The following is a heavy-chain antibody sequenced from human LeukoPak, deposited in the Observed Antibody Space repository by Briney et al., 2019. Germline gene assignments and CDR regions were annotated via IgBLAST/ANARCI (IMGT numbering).Heavy chain of an antibody. V-gene: IGHV3-33*08. CDR3: AREGEQRYLDY. D-gene: IGHD6-25*01. CDR2: IWYDGSNK. CDR1: GFTFSSYG. Sequence: HPGGSLRLSCAASGFTFSSYGMHWVRQAPGKGLEWVAVIWYDGSNKYYADSVKGRFTISRDNSKNTLYLQMNSLRAEDTAVYYCAREGEQRYLDYWGQGTLVTVSS. J-gene: IGHJ4*02.